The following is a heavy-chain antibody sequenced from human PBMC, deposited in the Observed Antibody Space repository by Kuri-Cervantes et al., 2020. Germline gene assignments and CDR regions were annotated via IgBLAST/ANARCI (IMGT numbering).Heavy chain of an antibody. Sequence: LRLSCTVSGGSISSYYWSWIRQPPGKGLEWIGYIYHSGSTYYNPSLKSRVTISVDTSKNQFSLKLSSVTAADTAVYYCASMTTGNFDYWGQGTLVTVSS. J-gene: IGHJ4*02. CDR1: GGSISSYY. V-gene: IGHV4-30-2*05. D-gene: IGHD4-17*01. CDR2: IYHSGST. CDR3: ASMTTGNFDY.